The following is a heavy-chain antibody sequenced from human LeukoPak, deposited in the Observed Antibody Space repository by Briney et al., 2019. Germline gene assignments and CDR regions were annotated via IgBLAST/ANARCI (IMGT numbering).Heavy chain of an antibody. Sequence: SETLSLTCTVSAGSISNSYWSWTRQPAGKGLEWIGRIHSSGSTDYNPSLKSRVTMSIDTSNNQFSLRLTSVTAADTAVYHCARVADILTGYALYYYAMDVWGQGTTVTVSS. V-gene: IGHV4-4*07. CDR2: IHSSGST. CDR3: ARVADILTGYALYYYAMDV. CDR1: AGSISNSY. J-gene: IGHJ6*02. D-gene: IGHD3-9*01.